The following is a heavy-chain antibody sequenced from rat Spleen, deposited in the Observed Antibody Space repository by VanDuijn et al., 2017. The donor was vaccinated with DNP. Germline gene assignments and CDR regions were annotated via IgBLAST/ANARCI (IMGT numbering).Heavy chain of an antibody. CDR1: RFTFSDYN. CDR3: VRWNSGHFDY. CDR2: ISSDGFTT. V-gene: IGHV5-7*01. J-gene: IGHJ2*01. D-gene: IGHD4-3*01. Sequence: EVQLVASGGGLVQPGRSLKLSCAASRFTFSDYNMAWVRQAPKKGLEWVATISSDGFTTNYRDSVKGRFTISRDNAKSTLYLQMDSLRSEDTATYYCVRWNSGHFDYWGQGVMVTVSS.